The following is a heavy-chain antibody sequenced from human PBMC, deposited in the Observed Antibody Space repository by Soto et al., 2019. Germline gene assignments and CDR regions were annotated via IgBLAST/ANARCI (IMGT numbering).Heavy chain of an antibody. Sequence: GGLLRRSCSASGCTFNNYAMHWVRQAPGKGLEWVAVISYDGRNKYYADSVKGRFTISRDNSKNTLYLQVNSLRADDTAVYYCARNGSGNYYHFDYWGQGTLVTVSS. D-gene: IGHD3-10*01. J-gene: IGHJ4*02. CDR3: ARNGSGNYYHFDY. CDR2: ISYDGRNK. CDR1: GCTFNNYA. V-gene: IGHV3-30*04.